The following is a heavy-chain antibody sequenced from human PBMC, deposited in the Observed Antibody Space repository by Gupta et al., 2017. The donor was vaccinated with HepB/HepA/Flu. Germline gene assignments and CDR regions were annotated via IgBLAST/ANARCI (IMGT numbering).Heavy chain of an antibody. CDR1: GYSLTSYY. D-gene: IGHD3-16*01. J-gene: IGHJ4*02. Sequence: QVQLVHSGAEVKKPGASVKVSCKASGYSLTSYYMHWVRQATGQGLEWMGIINPSGGTTSYAPKFQNRVTMTRDTSTSTVYMELSSLRSEDTAVYYCARGGGSRGSFDYWGQGTLVTVSS. CDR3: ARGGGSRGSFDY. CDR2: INPSGGTT. V-gene: IGHV1-46*01.